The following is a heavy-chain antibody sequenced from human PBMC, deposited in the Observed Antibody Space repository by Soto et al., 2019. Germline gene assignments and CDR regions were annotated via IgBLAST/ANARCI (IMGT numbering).Heavy chain of an antibody. CDR3: ARVGQQLVRRWFDP. Sequence: ASVKVSCKASGYTFTGYYMHWVRQAPGQGLEWMGWTNPNSGGTNYAQKFQGRVTMTRDTSISTAYMELSRPRSDDTAVYYCARVGQQLVRRWFDPWGQGTLVTVSS. CDR1: GYTFTGYY. V-gene: IGHV1-2*02. CDR2: TNPNSGGT. D-gene: IGHD6-13*01. J-gene: IGHJ5*02.